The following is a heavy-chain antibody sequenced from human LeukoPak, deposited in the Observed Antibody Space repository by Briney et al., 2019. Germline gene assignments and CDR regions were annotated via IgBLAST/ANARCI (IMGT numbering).Heavy chain of an antibody. CDR1: GGSISSYY. V-gene: IGHV4-4*07. J-gene: IGHJ6*02. CDR2: IYTSGST. CDR3: ARDSRIAAAGISYYYYYGMDV. D-gene: IGHD6-13*01. Sequence: SSETLSLTCTVSGGSISSYYWSWIRQPAGKGLEWIGRIYTSGSTNYNPSLKSRVTMSVDTSKNQFSLKLSSVTAADTAVYYCARDSRIAAAGISYYYYYGMDVRGQGTTVTVSS.